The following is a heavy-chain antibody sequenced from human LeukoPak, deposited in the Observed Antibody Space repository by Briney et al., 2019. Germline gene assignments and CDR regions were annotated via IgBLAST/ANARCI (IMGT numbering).Heavy chain of an antibody. J-gene: IGHJ4*02. V-gene: IGHV3-11*04. D-gene: IGHD5/OR15-5a*01. CDR1: GFTFSDYY. CDR2: ISSSGRTI. CDR3: VRTYPAFLYAGDY. Sequence: GGSLRLSCAASGFTFSDYYMSWIRQAPGKGLEWVSYISSSGRTIYYADSVKGRFTISRDNAKSSMYLQMNSLRAEDTAIYFCVRTYPAFLYAGDYWGQGALVTVSS.